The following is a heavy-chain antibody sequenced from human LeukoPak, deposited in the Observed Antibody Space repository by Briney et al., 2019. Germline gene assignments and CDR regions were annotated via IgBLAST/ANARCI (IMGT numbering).Heavy chain of an antibody. V-gene: IGHV3-43*01. CDR3: AKDENRGGATPLDY. CDR2: ICRDGGST. Sequence: GGSLRLSCAPSGFTLDVYTMHCGRHAPGEGLGWGSLICRDGGSTYYADSVKGRFTISRDNSKKSQYLQMNSLRTEDAAFYYCAKDENRGGATPLDYWGQGTLVTVSS. J-gene: IGHJ4*02. D-gene: IGHD1-26*01. CDR1: GFTLDVYT.